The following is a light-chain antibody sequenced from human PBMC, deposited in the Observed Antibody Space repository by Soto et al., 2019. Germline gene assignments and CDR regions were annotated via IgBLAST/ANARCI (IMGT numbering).Light chain of an antibody. CDR3: QQYYTTPPA. CDR2: WAS. Sequence: DIVMTQSPDSLAVSLGERATINCKSSQSVLHSSNNKNYLAWCQQKPGQPPKLLISWASTRESGVPDRFSASGSGTEFTLTISSLQAEDVAVYYCQQYYTTPPAFGQGTKVELK. CDR1: QSVLHSSNNKNY. J-gene: IGKJ1*01. V-gene: IGKV4-1*01.